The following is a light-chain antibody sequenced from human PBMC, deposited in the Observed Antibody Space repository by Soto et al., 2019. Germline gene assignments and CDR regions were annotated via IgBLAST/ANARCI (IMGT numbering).Light chain of an antibody. CDR3: QHYNSYSEA. Sequence: DIQLTQSPSTLSGSVGDRVTITWRASQTICSWLAWYQQKPGKAPKLLIYKASTLKSGVPSRFSGSGSGTEFTLTISSLQPDDFATYYCQHYNSYSEAFGQGTKVDI. CDR2: KAS. V-gene: IGKV1-5*03. J-gene: IGKJ1*01. CDR1: QTICSW.